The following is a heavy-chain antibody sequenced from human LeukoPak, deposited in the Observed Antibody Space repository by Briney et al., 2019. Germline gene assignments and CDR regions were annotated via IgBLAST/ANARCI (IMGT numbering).Heavy chain of an antibody. CDR2: IYYSGNT. Sequence: TSETDSLSCTVSDGSISSSCYYWARIRQPPGKGLEWIGSIYYSGNTYSNPSLKSRVTISVDTSKNQFSLRLTSVTAADTAVYYCARGSNVIEYGGRETLVTVSS. CDR3: ARGSNVIEY. D-gene: IGHD2/OR15-2a*01. V-gene: IGHV4-39*01. J-gene: IGHJ4*02. CDR1: DGSISSSCYY.